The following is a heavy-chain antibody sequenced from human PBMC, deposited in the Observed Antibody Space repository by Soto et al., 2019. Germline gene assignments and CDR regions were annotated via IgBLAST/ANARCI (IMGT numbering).Heavy chain of an antibody. Sequence: QVQLVQSGAEVKKPGASVKVSCKASGYTFTGYYMHWVRQAPGQGLEWMGWINPNSGGTNYAQKFQGWVTMTRDTSISTAYMEMSRLRSDDTAVYYCARDYYDRSGAFDYWGQGTLVTVSS. V-gene: IGHV1-2*04. CDR1: GYTFTGYY. CDR2: INPNSGGT. J-gene: IGHJ4*02. D-gene: IGHD3-22*01. CDR3: ARDYYDRSGAFDY.